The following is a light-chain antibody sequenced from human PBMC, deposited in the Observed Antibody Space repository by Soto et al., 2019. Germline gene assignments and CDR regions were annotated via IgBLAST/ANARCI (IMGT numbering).Light chain of an antibody. CDR3: SSYTSRGEV. V-gene: IGLV2-14*01. J-gene: IGLJ1*01. CDR2: EVS. Sequence: LTQPASVSGSPGQSITISCTGTSSDVGGYNYVSWYQQHPGKAPKLMIYEVSNRPSGVSNRFSGSKSGNTASLTISGLQAEDEADYYCSSYTSRGEVFGPGTKVTVL. CDR1: SSDVGGYNY.